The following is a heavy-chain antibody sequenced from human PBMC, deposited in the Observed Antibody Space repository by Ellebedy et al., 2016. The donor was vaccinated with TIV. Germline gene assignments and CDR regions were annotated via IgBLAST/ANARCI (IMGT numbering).Heavy chain of an antibody. D-gene: IGHD1-26*01. CDR2: IKEDGSDT. Sequence: GESLKISCAASAFPFSNYWMTWARPAPRKGLEWVANIKEDGSDTYYVDSVKGRFTISRDNANNVLYLQMNSLRAEDTAVYYCARGGGSSWGQGTLVAVSS. J-gene: IGHJ5*02. CDR3: ARGGGSS. CDR1: AFPFSNYW. V-gene: IGHV3-7*05.